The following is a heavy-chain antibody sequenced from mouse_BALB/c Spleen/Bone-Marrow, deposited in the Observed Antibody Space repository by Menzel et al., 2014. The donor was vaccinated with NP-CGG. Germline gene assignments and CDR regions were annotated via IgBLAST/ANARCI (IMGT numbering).Heavy chain of an antibody. J-gene: IGHJ1*01. CDR2: IRNKANGYTT. V-gene: IGHV7-3*02. D-gene: IGHD2-4*01. Sequence: EVQGVESGGGLGQPGGSLRLSCATSGFTFTDYYMSWVRQPPGKALEWLGFIRNKANGYTTEYSASVKGRFTISRDNSQSILYLQMNTLRAEDSATYYCARDTVITTHWYFDVWGAGTTATVSS. CDR1: GFTFTDYY. CDR3: ARDTVITTHWYFDV.